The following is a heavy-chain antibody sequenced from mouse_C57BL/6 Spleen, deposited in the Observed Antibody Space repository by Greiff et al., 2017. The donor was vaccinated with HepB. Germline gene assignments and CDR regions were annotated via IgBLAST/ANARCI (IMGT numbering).Heavy chain of an antibody. CDR1: GFTFSDYG. Sequence: EVQRVESGGGLVKPGGSLKLSCAASGFTFSDYGMHWVRQAPEKGLEWVAYISSGSSTIYYADTVKGRFTISRDNAKNTLFLQMTSLRSEDTAMYYCARGYYDYDDGPWFAYWGQGTLVTVSA. V-gene: IGHV5-17*01. J-gene: IGHJ3*01. CDR2: ISSGSSTI. CDR3: ARGYYDYDDGPWFAY. D-gene: IGHD2-4*01.